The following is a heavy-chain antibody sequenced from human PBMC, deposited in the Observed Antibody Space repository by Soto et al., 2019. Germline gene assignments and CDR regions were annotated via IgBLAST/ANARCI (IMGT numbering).Heavy chain of an antibody. Sequence: PGESLKISCKGSGYSFTSYWIGWVRQMPGKGLEWMGIIYPGDSDTRYSPSFQGQVTISADKSISTAYLQWSSLKASDTAMYYCARHALYYGSGSYLRYYYYYGMDVWGQGTTVTVSS. CDR3: ARHALYYGSGSYLRYYYYYGMDV. J-gene: IGHJ6*02. CDR2: IYPGDSDT. D-gene: IGHD3-10*01. CDR1: GYSFTSYW. V-gene: IGHV5-51*01.